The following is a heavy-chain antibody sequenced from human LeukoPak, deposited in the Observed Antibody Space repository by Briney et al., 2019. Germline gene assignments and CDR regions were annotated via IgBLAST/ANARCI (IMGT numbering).Heavy chain of an antibody. CDR2: INHSGST. V-gene: IGHV4-34*01. D-gene: IGHD6-13*01. Sequence: SETLSLTCAVYGGSFSGYYWSWICQPPGKGLEWIGEINHSGSTNYNPSLKSRVTISVDTSKNQFSLKLSSVTAADTAVYYCASRIAAAGQGKWFDSWGQGTLVTVSS. J-gene: IGHJ5*01. CDR3: ASRIAAAGQGKWFDS. CDR1: GGSFSGYY.